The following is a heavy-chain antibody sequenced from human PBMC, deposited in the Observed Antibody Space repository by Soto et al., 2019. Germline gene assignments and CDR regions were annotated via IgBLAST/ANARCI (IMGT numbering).Heavy chain of an antibody. J-gene: IGHJ6*02. D-gene: IGHD3-16*01. CDR3: ARGGGYYGVDV. CDR1: GYTFTSYH. V-gene: IGHV1-46*01. CDR2: INPGGGST. Sequence: QVQLVQSGAEVKKPGASVKISCKASGYTFTSYHIHWVRQAPGQGLEWMGIINPGGGSTTYAQKFQGRITKTRDTSPSTVYMELSSLRSEDTGVYYCARGGGYYGVDVWGQGTTVTVSS.